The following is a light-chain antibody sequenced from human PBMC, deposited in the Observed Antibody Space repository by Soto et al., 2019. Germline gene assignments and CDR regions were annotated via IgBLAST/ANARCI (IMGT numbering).Light chain of an antibody. V-gene: IGLV2-14*01. Sequence: QSALTQPASVSGSPGQSITISCTGTSSDVGGYNSVSWYQQHPGKAPKLMIYEVSERPLGVSNRFSGSKSGNTGSLTISGLQAEDEADYYGSSYTTSSTPSYVFGTGTKVTVL. CDR3: SSYTTSSTPSYV. CDR1: SSDVGGYNS. CDR2: EVS. J-gene: IGLJ1*01.